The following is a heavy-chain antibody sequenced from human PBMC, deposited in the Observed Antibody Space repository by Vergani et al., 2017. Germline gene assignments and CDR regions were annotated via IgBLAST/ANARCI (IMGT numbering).Heavy chain of an antibody. CDR2: LSASDRRT. CDR3: AKVVRSEVAGTFGAFDI. CDR1: GFTFIMHA. Sequence: EVQLLESGGDLVQPGGSLRLSCAASGFTFIMHAMSWVRQAPGKGLEWVSTLSASDRRTHYADYVKGRFTISRDNSKNTLLLHMNSLRPEETAVYYCAKVVRSEVAGTFGAFDIWGQGRMVTVSS. J-gene: IGHJ3*02. V-gene: IGHV3-23*01. D-gene: IGHD6-19*01.